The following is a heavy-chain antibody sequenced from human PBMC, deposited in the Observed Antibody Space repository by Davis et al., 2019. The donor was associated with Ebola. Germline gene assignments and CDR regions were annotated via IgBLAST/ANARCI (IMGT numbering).Heavy chain of an antibody. CDR2: IIPILGIA. J-gene: IGHJ4*02. D-gene: IGHD6-19*01. CDR3: ARDSGSVAGENIDY. CDR1: GYTFTSYG. V-gene: IGHV1-69*10. Sequence: SVKVSCKASGYTFTSYGISWVRQAPGQGLEWMGGIIPILGIANYAQKFQGRVTITADESTSTAYMELSSLRSEDTAVYYCARDSGSVAGENIDYWGQGTLVTVSS.